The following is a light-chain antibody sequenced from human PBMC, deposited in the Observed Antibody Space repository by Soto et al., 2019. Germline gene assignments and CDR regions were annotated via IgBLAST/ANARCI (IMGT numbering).Light chain of an antibody. V-gene: IGLV1-40*01. Sequence: QSVLTQAPSVSGAPGQRVTISCTGRSSNIGAGYDVHWYQQLPGTAPKLLIYGNSNRPSGVPDRFSGSKSGTSASLAITGLQAEDEADYYCQSYDSSLRVFGGGTKLTVL. CDR3: QSYDSSLRV. J-gene: IGLJ2*01. CDR1: SSNIGAGYD. CDR2: GNS.